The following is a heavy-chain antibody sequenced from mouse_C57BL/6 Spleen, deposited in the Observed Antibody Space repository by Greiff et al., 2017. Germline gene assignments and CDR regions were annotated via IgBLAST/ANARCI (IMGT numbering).Heavy chain of an antibody. D-gene: IGHD1-1*01. J-gene: IGHJ4*01. CDR1: GFTFSDDG. CDR2: ISSGSSTI. Sequence: EVKVEESGGGLVKPGGSLKLSCAASGFTFSDDGMHWVRQAPEKGLEWVAYISSGSSTISYADTVKGRFTISRDNAKNTLFLQMTSLRSEDTAMYYCARPLYYYGSSYRYAMDYWGQGTSVTVSS. V-gene: IGHV5-17*01. CDR3: ARPLYYYGSSYRYAMDY.